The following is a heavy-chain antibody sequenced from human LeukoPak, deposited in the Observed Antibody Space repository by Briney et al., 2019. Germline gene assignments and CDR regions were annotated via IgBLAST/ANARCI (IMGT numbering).Heavy chain of an antibody. J-gene: IGHJ4*02. Sequence: PGGSLRLSCAASGFTFSSYSMNRVRQAPGKGLEWVSYISSSSSTIYYADSVKGRFTISRDNAKNSLYLQMNSLRDEDTAVYYCASHYDILTGSNRFDYWGQGTLVTVSS. D-gene: IGHD3-9*01. CDR1: GFTFSSYS. V-gene: IGHV3-48*02. CDR3: ASHYDILTGSNRFDY. CDR2: ISSSSSTI.